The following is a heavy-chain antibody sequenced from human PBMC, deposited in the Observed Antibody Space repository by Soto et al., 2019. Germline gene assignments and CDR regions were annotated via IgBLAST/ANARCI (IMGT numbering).Heavy chain of an antibody. CDR2: ILNDGSNR. D-gene: IGHD6-6*01. V-gene: IGHV3-33*01. CDR1: EFTCSNYG. CDR3: ARAAEYSRNGMAV. Sequence: QVQLVESGGGVVQPGRSLRLSCAASEFTCSNYGMHWVRQAPGKGLEGVAVILNDGSNRYHADSVKDRFTISSENSTQTLKLQMNSPRVGDRAVYYCARAAEYSRNGMAVWCPGITLTVS. J-gene: IGHJ6*02.